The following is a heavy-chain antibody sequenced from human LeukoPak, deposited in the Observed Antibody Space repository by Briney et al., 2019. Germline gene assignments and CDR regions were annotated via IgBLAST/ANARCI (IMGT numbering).Heavy chain of an antibody. J-gene: IGHJ4*02. V-gene: IGHV3-21*01. CDR1: GFTFSSYT. Sequence: GGSLRLSCAASGFTFSSYTMNWVRQAPGKGLEWVSSINRSNDYKYYADSVKGRFTISRDNTKSSLFLQVSGLRAEDTAVYYCALAGYYENSGFDFWGQGSLVTVSS. CDR3: ALAGYYENSGFDF. CDR2: INRSNDYK. D-gene: IGHD3-22*01.